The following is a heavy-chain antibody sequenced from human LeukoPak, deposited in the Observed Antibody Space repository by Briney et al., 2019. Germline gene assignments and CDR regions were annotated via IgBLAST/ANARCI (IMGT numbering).Heavy chain of an antibody. CDR3: ARDGPVYYYGMDV. Sequence: GGSLRLSCAASGFTVSSNYMSWVRQAPGKGLEWVSVIYSGGSTYYADSVKGRFTISRDNSKNTLYLQMNSRRAEDTAVYYCARDGPVYYYGMDVWGQGTTVTVSS. J-gene: IGHJ6*02. V-gene: IGHV3-53*01. D-gene: IGHD4-17*01. CDR2: IYSGGST. CDR1: GFTVSSNY.